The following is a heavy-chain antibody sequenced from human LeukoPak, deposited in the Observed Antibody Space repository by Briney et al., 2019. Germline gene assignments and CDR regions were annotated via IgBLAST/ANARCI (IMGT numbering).Heavy chain of an antibody. CDR3: ARALWFGSYYMDV. Sequence: SETLSLTCTVSGGSISSGSYYWSWIRQPAGKGLEWIGRIYTSGSTNYNPSLKSRVTISVDTSKNQFSLKLSSVTAADTAVYYCARALWFGSYYMDVWGKGTTVTVSS. V-gene: IGHV4-61*02. D-gene: IGHD3-10*01. CDR1: GGSISSGSYY. CDR2: IYTSGST. J-gene: IGHJ6*03.